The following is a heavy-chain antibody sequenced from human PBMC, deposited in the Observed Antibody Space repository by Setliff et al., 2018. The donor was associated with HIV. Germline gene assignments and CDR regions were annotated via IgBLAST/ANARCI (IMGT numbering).Heavy chain of an antibody. CDR2: VYYSGST. V-gene: IGHV4-39*01. D-gene: IGHD3-22*01. J-gene: IGHJ4*02. Sequence: SETLSLTCIVSGGSISSSSYYWGWIRQPPGKGLEWIGTVYYSGSTYYNPSLKSRVTISVDTSKNQFSLKLSSVTAADTAVYYCARLVVITTNFDYWGQGTLVTVSS. CDR1: GGSISSSSYY. CDR3: ARLVVITTNFDY.